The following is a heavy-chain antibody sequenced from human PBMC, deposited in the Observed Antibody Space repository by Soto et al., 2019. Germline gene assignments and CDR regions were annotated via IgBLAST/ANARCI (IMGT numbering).Heavy chain of an antibody. CDR2: ISGSGDVT. J-gene: IGHJ4*02. CDR1: GFPFNSYA. Sequence: PGGSLRLSCAASGFPFNSYAMTWVRQAPGKGLEWVSSISGSGDVTFYAASVKGRFTISRDNSKITFFLQLNSLRAEDTGLYYCAKYRSTSSGAEGFDFWGQGALVTVSS. CDR3: AKYRSTSSGAEGFDF. V-gene: IGHV3-23*01. D-gene: IGHD6-6*01.